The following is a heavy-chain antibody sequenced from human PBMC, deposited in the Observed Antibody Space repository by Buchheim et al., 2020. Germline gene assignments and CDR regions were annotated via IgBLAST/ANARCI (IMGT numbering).Heavy chain of an antibody. CDR3: TTDLFPSNLYYYDSSGYYYGDY. D-gene: IGHD3-22*01. J-gene: IGHJ4*02. CDR1: GFTFSNAW. V-gene: IGHV3-15*01. Sequence: EVQLVESGGGLVKPGGSLRLSCAASGFTFSNAWMSWVRQAPGKGLEWVGRIKSKTDGGTTDYAAPVKGRFTISRDDSKNTLYLQMNSLKTEDTAVYYCTTDLFPSNLYYYDSSGYYYGDYWGQGTL. CDR2: IKSKTDGGTT.